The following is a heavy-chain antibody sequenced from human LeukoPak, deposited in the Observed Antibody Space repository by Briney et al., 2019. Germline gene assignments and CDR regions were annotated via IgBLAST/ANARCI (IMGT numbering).Heavy chain of an antibody. V-gene: IGHV3-74*01. CDR2: INSDGSST. Sequence: HSGGSLRLSCAASGFTFSSYWMHWVRQAPGKGLVWVSRINSDGSSTSYADSVKGRFTISRDNAKNTLYLQMNSLRAEDTAVYHCARSYGGYCSSTSCSEGYFDYWGQGTLVTVSS. J-gene: IGHJ4*02. D-gene: IGHD2-2*01. CDR1: GFTFSSYW. CDR3: ARSYGGYCSSTSCSEGYFDY.